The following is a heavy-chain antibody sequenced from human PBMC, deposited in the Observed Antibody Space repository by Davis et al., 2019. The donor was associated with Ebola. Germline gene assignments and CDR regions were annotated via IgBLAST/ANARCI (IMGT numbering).Heavy chain of an antibody. V-gene: IGHV3-7*03. D-gene: IGHD1-26*01. J-gene: IGHJ4*02. CDR3: ARGSWGY. CDR2: IKQDGSEK. Sequence: GGSLRLSCAASGFTFDDYAMHWVRQAPGKGLEWVANIKQDGSEKYYVDSVKGRFTISRDNAKNSLYLQMNSLRAEDTAVYYCARGSWGYWGQGTLVTVSS. CDR1: GFTFDDYA.